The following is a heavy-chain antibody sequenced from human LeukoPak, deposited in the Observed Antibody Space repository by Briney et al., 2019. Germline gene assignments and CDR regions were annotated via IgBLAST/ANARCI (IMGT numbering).Heavy chain of an antibody. Sequence: GGSLRLSCAASGFTFSRYWMSWVRQARGKGLEWVANIKQDGSEKYYVDSVKVLFTISRDNANNPLYLQTNILISEDTPVYYCARDSAPSYYGSGSYINAQAFDIWGQGTMLTVSS. CDR3: ARDSAPSYYGSGSYINAQAFDI. V-gene: IGHV3-7*01. D-gene: IGHD3-10*01. CDR2: IKQDGSEK. J-gene: IGHJ3*02. CDR1: GFTFSRYW.